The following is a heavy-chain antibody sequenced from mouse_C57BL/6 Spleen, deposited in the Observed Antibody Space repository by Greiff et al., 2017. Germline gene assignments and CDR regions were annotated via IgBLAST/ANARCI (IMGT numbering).Heavy chain of an antibody. CDR2: ISGGGGNT. J-gene: IGHJ1*03. CDR3: ARHADYYGSSYDWYFDV. D-gene: IGHD1-1*01. V-gene: IGHV5-9*01. Sequence: DVMLVESGGGLAKPGGSLKLSCAASGFTFSSYTMSWVRQTPEKRLEWVATISGGGGNTYYPDSVKGRFTISRDNAKNTLYLQMSSLRSEDTALYYCARHADYYGSSYDWYFDVWGTGTTVTVSS. CDR1: GFTFSSYT.